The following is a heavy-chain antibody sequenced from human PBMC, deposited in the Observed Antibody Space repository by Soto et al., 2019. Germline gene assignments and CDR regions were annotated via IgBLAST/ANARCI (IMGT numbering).Heavy chain of an antibody. J-gene: IGHJ6*02. D-gene: IGHD2-2*01. Sequence: TGGSLRLSCAASGFTFSSYAMSWVRQAPGKGLEWVSAISGSGGSTYYADSVKGRFTISRDNSKNTLYLQMNSLRAEDTAVYYCAKASRPYYYYYGMDVWGQGTTVTVSS. CDR3: AKASRPYYYYYGMDV. V-gene: IGHV3-23*01. CDR1: GFTFSSYA. CDR2: ISGSGGST.